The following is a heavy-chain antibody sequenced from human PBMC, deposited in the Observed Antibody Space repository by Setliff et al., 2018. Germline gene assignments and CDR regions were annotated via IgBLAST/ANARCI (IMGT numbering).Heavy chain of an antibody. Sequence: LSLPFPFSGGSISSLSYYWGWIRQPPGKGLYWIGIIYYSGSTYYNPSLKSRVTISVDTSKNQFSLKLSSVTAADTAVYYCARRATYYNFWSGYYDYWGQGTRVTVSS. CDR2: IYYSGST. CDR3: ARRATYYNFWSGYYDY. J-gene: IGHJ4*02. CDR1: GGSISSLSYY. V-gene: IGHV4-39*07. D-gene: IGHD3-3*01.